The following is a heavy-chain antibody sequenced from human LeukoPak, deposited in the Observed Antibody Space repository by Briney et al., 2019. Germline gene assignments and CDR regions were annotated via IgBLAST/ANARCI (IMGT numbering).Heavy chain of an antibody. CDR3: AREYYYDRSGYVRY. V-gene: IGHV3-11*01. J-gene: IGHJ4*02. CDR2: ISSSGSTI. Sequence: GGSLRLSCAASGFTFSDYYMSWIRQAPGKGLEWASYISSSGSTIYYADSVKGRFTISRDNAKNSLYLQMNSLRAEDTAVYYWAREYYYDRSGYVRYWGQGTLVTGSS. D-gene: IGHD3-22*01. CDR1: GFTFSDYY.